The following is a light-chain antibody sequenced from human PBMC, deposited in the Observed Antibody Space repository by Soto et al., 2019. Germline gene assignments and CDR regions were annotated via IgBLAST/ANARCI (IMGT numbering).Light chain of an antibody. CDR3: SSYTSSSTLEGV. CDR2: DVS. CDR1: SSDVGGYNY. V-gene: IGLV2-14*01. Sequence: QSALTQPASVSGSPGQSITISCTGTSSDVGGYNYVSWYQQHPGKAPKLTIYDVSNRPSGVSNRFSGSKSGNTASLTISGLQAEDEADYYCSSYTSSSTLEGVFGGGTKLTVL. J-gene: IGLJ2*01.